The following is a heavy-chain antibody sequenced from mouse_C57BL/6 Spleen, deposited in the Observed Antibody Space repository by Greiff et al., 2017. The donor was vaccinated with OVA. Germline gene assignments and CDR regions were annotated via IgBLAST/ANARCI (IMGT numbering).Heavy chain of an antibody. CDR1: GFTFSSYA. Sequence: DVHLVESGGGLVKPGGSLKLSCAASGFTFSSYAMSWVRQTPEKRLEWVATISDGGSYTYYPDNVKGRFTISRDNAKNNLYLQMSHLKSEDTAMYYCARDPSITTVDYAMDYWGQGTSVTVSS. D-gene: IGHD1-1*01. V-gene: IGHV5-4*01. CDR3: ARDPSITTVDYAMDY. J-gene: IGHJ4*01. CDR2: ISDGGSYT.